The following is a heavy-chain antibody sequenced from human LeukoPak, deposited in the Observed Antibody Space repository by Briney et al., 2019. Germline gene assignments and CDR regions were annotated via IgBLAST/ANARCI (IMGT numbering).Heavy chain of an antibody. CDR2: FDPEDGET. CDR1: GYTLTELS. D-gene: IGHD3-22*01. CDR3: ARVRGYYDSSGYPFDY. J-gene: IGHJ4*02. V-gene: IGHV1-24*01. Sequence: GASVKVSCKVSGYTLTELSMHWVRQAPGKGLEWMGGFDPEDGETIYAQKFQGRVTMTEDTSTDTAYMELSSLRSEDTAVYYCARVRGYYDSSGYPFDYWGQGTLVTVSS.